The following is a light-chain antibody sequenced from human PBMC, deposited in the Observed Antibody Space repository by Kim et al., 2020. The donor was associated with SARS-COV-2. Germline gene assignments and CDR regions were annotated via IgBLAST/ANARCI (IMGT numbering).Light chain of an antibody. CDR3: LLFYGGTWM. Sequence: AVVTQEPSLTVSPGGTVTLTCASSTGPVTSNSYANWFQQRPGQAPRSLLHGTTNKHSWTPARYSGSLLGGKAALTLSTVQPEDEADYYCLLFYGGTWMFGGGTKLTVL. CDR1: TGPVTSNSY. J-gene: IGLJ3*02. V-gene: IGLV7-43*01. CDR2: GTT.